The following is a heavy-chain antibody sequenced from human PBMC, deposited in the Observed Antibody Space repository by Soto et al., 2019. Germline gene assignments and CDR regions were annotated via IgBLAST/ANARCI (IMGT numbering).Heavy chain of an antibody. CDR1: GFTFGNYA. CDR3: ARIPHRYDALTGPGY. V-gene: IGHV3-23*01. D-gene: IGHD3-9*01. J-gene: IGHJ4*02. Sequence: GRLLRLPYAACGFTFGNYAMAWVRQAPGKGLECVSRISGSGGGTYYAGSVKGRFTISRDNSENTLYLHLNSLRVEDTAIYYCARIPHRYDALTGPGYWGQGALVTVSS. CDR2: ISGSGGGT.